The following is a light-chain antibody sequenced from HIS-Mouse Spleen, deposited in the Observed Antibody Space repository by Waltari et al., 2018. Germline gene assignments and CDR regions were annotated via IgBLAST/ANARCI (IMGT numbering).Light chain of an antibody. Sequence: EIVMTQSPATLSVSPGERATLSCRASQSVSSNLAWYQQKPGQAPRLLIYGASTRAIGIPARFSGSWSGTEFTLTISSLQSEDFAVYYCQQYNNWPYTFGQGTKLEIK. J-gene: IGKJ2*01. V-gene: IGKV3-15*01. CDR3: QQYNNWPYT. CDR2: GAS. CDR1: QSVSSN.